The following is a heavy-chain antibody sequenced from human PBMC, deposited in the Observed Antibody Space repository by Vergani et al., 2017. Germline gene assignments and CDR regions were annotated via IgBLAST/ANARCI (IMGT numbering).Heavy chain of an antibody. J-gene: IGHJ5*02. CDR2: ISSNSSYI. CDR3: AGGGIAAAXFDP. V-gene: IGHV3-21*01. CDR1: GFTFSSYS. D-gene: IGHD6-13*01. Sequence: EVQLVESGGGLVKPGGSLRLSCAASGFTFSSYSMNWVRQAPGKGLEWVSSISSNSSYIYYADSVEGRFTISRDNAKNSLYLQMNSLRAEDTAVYYCAGGGIAAAXFDPWGQGTLVTVSS.